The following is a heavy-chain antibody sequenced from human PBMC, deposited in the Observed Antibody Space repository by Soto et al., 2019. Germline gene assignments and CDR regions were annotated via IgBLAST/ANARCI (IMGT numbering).Heavy chain of an antibody. CDR1: GFTLSSYA. CDR3: AKDRKVGATGY. V-gene: IGHV3-23*01. Sequence: VGSLRLSCAASGFTLSSYAMSWVRQAPGKGLEWVSAISGSGGSTYYADSVKGRFTISRDNSKNTLYLQMNSLRAEDTAVYYCAKDRKVGATGYWGQGTLVTVSS. J-gene: IGHJ4*02. D-gene: IGHD1-26*01. CDR2: ISGSGGST.